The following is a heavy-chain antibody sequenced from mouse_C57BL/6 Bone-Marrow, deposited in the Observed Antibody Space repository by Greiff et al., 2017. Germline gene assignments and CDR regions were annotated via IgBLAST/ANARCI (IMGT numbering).Heavy chain of an antibody. CDR2: IYPRSGNT. CDR1: GYTFTSYG. Sequence: VKLMESGAELARPGASVKLSCKASGYTFTSYGISWVKQRTGQGLEWIGEIYPRSGNTYYNEKFKGKATLTADQSSSTAYMELRSLTSEDSAVYFCARFYDGYLDYWGQGTTLTVSS. D-gene: IGHD2-3*01. V-gene: IGHV1-81*01. J-gene: IGHJ2*01. CDR3: ARFYDGYLDY.